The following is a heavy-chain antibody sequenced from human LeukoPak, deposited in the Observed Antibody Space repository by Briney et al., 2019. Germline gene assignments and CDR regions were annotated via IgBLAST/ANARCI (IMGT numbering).Heavy chain of an antibody. D-gene: IGHD6-6*01. CDR1: GFTFSSYG. CDR2: ISYDGSNK. V-gene: IGHV3-30*18. Sequence: GGSLRLSCAASGFTFSSYGMHWVRQAPGKGLEWVAVISYDGSNKYYADSVKGRFTISRDNSKNTLYLQMNSLRAEDTAVYYCAKVLQYSSSKIHYYYYYGMDVWGQGTTVTVSS. J-gene: IGHJ6*02. CDR3: AKVLQYSSSKIHYYYYYGMDV.